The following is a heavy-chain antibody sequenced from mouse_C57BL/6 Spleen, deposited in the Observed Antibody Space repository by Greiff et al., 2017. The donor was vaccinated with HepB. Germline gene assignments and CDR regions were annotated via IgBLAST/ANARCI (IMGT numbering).Heavy chain of an antibody. V-gene: IGHV5-16*01. Sequence: EVKLVESEGGLVQPGSSMKLSCPASGFIFITYSMAWVRQVPEKGLEWFANINYDGSSTYYLDSLKSRFIISRDNAKNILYLQMSSLKSEDTATYYCARDDGAMDYWGQGTSVTVSS. CDR2: INYDGSST. D-gene: IGHD2-3*01. J-gene: IGHJ4*01. CDR1: GFIFITYS. CDR3: ARDDGAMDY.